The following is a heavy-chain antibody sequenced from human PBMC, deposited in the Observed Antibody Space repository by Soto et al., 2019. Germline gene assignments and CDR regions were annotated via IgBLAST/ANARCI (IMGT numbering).Heavy chain of an antibody. Sequence: SVKVSCKASGGTFSSYAISWVRQAPGQGLEWMGGIIPIFGTANYAQKFQGRVTITADESTSTAYMELSSLRSEDAAVYYCARGDLEYKTYGMDVWGQGTTVTVSS. V-gene: IGHV1-69*13. CDR3: ARGDLEYKTYGMDV. CDR2: IIPIFGTA. D-gene: IGHD1-1*01. CDR1: GGTFSSYA. J-gene: IGHJ6*02.